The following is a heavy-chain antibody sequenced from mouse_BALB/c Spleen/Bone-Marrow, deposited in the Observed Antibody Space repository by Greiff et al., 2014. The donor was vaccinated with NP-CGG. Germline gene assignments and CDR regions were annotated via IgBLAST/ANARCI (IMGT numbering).Heavy chain of an antibody. CDR1: GFNIKDSY. J-gene: IGHJ3*01. Sequence: VQLQQSGAELVKPWASVKLSCTASGFNIKDSYLHWVKQRPEQGLDWIGRIDPAKGNTNYDPKFQGKATITADTSSNTAYLQLSSLTSEDTAVYFCARNYPFAYWGQGTLVTVSA. V-gene: IGHV14-3*02. CDR2: IDPAKGNT. CDR3: ARNYPFAY. D-gene: IGHD2-1*01.